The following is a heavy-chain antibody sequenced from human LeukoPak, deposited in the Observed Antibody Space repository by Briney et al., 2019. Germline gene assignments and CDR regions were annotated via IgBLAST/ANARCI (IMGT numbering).Heavy chain of an antibody. V-gene: IGHV1-18*01. D-gene: IGHD1-26*01. CDR2: ISGYNGNT. J-gene: IGHJ4*02. CDR3: ARDSARPVGATGPAFDY. Sequence: ASVTVSCKASGYTFTSYGISWVRQAPGQGLEWMGWISGYNGNTNYAQKYQGRVTMTIDTSTSTAYMELRSLRSDDTAVYYCARDSARPVGATGPAFDYWGQGTLVTVSS. CDR1: GYTFTSYG.